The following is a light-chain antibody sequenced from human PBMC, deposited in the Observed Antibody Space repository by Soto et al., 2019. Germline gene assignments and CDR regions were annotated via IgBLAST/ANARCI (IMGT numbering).Light chain of an antibody. V-gene: IGKV1-9*01. Sequence: DIQLTQSPSFLSASVGDRVTITCRASQGISSYLAWYQQKPGKAPKLLIYAASTLQSGVPSRFSGSGSGTEFTLTISSLQPEDFATYYCQQLNRYPQTFGPGTKVDIK. CDR3: QQLNRYPQT. CDR1: QGISSY. CDR2: AAS. J-gene: IGKJ3*01.